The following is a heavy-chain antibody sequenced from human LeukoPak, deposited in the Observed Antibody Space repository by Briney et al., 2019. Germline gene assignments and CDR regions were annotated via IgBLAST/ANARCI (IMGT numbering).Heavy chain of an antibody. V-gene: IGHV1-18*01. CDR2: ISAYNGNT. J-gene: IGHJ4*02. Sequence: ASVKVSCKASGYTFTSYGISWVRQAPRQGLEWMGWISAYNGNTNYAQKLQGRVTMTTDTSTSTAYMELRSLRSDDTAVYYCARDFNDYVWGSYLLPIDYWGQGTLVTVSS. D-gene: IGHD3-16*02. CDR1: GYTFTSYG. CDR3: ARDFNDYVWGSYLLPIDY.